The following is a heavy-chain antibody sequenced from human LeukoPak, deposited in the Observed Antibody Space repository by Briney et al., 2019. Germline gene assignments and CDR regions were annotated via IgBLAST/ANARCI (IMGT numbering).Heavy chain of an antibody. CDR3: AGAHPDYSSSWYGEKRPLDY. D-gene: IGHD6-13*01. J-gene: IGHJ4*02. CDR1: GGSISSGGYY. V-gene: IGHV4-31*03. CDR2: IYYSGST. Sequence: SETLSLTCTVSGGSISSGGYYWSWIRQHPGKGLEWIGYIYYSGSTNYNPSLKSRVTISVDTSKNQFSLKLSSVTAADTAVYYCAGAHPDYSSSWYGEKRPLDYWGQGTLVTVSS.